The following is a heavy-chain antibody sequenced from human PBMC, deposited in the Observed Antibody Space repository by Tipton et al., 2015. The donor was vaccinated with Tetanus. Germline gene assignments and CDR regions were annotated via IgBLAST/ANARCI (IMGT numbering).Heavy chain of an antibody. CDR3: ARTPDYYYGMDV. CDR1: GASISSGGYF. Sequence: TLSLTCSVSGASISSGGYFWNWIRHRPGKGLEWIGYIYYSGSTFYNPSLKSRVTISVDTSNNQFSLRLNSVTAADTAVYFCARTPDYYYGMDVWGQGTTVTVSS. V-gene: IGHV4-31*03. CDR2: IYYSGST. J-gene: IGHJ6*02.